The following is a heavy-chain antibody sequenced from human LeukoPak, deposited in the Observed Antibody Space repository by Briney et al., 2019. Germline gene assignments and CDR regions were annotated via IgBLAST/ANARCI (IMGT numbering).Heavy chain of an antibody. CDR1: GYTFTSYG. CDR2: INPNSGGT. D-gene: IGHD6-19*01. CDR3: ARDEEAVAGTWFDP. Sequence: ASVKVSCKASGYTFTSYGISWVRQAPGQGLEWMGWINPNSGGTNYAQKFQGRVTMTRDTSISTAYMELSRLRSDDTAVYYCARDEEAVAGTWFDPWGQGTLVTVSS. V-gene: IGHV1-2*02. J-gene: IGHJ5*02.